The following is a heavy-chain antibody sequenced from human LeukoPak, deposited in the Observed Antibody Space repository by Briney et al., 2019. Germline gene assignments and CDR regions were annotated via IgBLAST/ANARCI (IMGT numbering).Heavy chain of an antibody. Sequence: ASVTVSCTASGYTFTSDYIHWVRQAPGQGLEWMGIINPSGGSTSYAQKFQGRVTKTRDTSTSTVYMELSSLRSEDTAVYYCARAISRWFDPWGQGTLVTVSS. CDR2: INPSGGST. V-gene: IGHV1-46*01. J-gene: IGHJ5*02. CDR1: GYTFTSDY. CDR3: ARAISRWFDP.